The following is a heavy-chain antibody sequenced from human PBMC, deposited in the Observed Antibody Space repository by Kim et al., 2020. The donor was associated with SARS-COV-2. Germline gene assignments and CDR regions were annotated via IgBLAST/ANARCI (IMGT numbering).Heavy chain of an antibody. CDR3: ARGGWSLDS. V-gene: IGHV4-59*01. J-gene: IGHJ4*02. CDR1: GGSINSYY. D-gene: IGHD1-26*01. Sequence: SETLSLTCTVSGGSINSYYWSWIRQPPEKGLEWIGYIYYTGSTNYNPSLSSRVTLSVDASKNQFSLKLTSVTAADTAVYYCARGGWSLDSWGQGTLVNVSS. CDR2: IYYTGST.